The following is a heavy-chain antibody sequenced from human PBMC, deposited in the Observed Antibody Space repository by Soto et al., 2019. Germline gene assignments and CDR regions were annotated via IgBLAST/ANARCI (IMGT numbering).Heavy chain of an antibody. V-gene: IGHV1-2*04. Sequence: ASVKVSCKASGYTFTGYYMHWVRQAPGQGLEWMGRINPNSGGTNYAQKFQGWVTMTRDTSISTAYMELSRLRSDDTAVYYCARAIVSDFWSGYLVLDAFDIWGQGTMVTVSS. CDR1: GYTFTGYY. J-gene: IGHJ3*02. D-gene: IGHD3-3*01. CDR3: ARAIVSDFWSGYLVLDAFDI. CDR2: INPNSGGT.